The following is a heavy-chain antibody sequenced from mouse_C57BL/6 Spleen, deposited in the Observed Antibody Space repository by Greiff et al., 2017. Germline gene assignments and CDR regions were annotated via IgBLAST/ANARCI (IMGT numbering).Heavy chain of an antibody. CDR2: IWNGGST. V-gene: IGHV2-5*01. J-gene: IGHJ1*03. CDR1: GFSLTSYG. Sequence: VQLQQSGPGLVQPSQSLSITCTVSGFSLTSYGVHWVRQSPGKGLEWLGVIWNGGSTDYNAAFMSRLSITKDNSKSQVFFKMNSLPADDTAIYYYANDRYGSSYEWDFDVWGTGTTVTVSS. CDR3: ANDRYGSSYEWDFDV. D-gene: IGHD1-1*01.